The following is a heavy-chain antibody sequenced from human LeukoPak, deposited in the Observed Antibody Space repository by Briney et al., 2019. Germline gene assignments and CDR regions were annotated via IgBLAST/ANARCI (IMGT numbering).Heavy chain of an antibody. V-gene: IGHV3-30*02. D-gene: IGHD3-16*01. J-gene: IGHJ4*02. Sequence: GGSLRLSCAASGFTFSNYGMHWVRQAPGKGLKWVAFIRYDGSTQYYADSVKGRFTISRDNSKNTLYLQMNSLRAEDTAIYYCAKDKIWGEDYFDYWGQGTLVTVSS. CDR2: IRYDGSTQ. CDR3: AKDKIWGEDYFDY. CDR1: GFTFSNYG.